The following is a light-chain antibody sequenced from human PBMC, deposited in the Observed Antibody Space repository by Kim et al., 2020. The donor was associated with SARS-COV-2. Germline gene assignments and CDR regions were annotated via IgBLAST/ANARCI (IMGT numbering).Light chain of an antibody. V-gene: IGKV3-11*01. CDR1: QSVSSS. CDR2: DAS. CDR3: QQRRDWPLT. Sequence: EIVLTQSPVTLSLSPGERATLSCRASQSVSSSLAWYQQKPGQAPGLLIYDASNRATGIPARFSGSGSGTDFTLTISSLEPEDSAVYYCQQRRDWPLTFGGGTKVDIK. J-gene: IGKJ4*01.